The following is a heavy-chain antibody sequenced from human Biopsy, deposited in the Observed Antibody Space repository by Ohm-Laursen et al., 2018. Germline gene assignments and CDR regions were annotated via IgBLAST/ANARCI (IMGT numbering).Heavy chain of an antibody. CDR1: GFTLSDYY. J-gene: IGHJ4*02. CDR2: SRNKAKGYTT. CDR3: ARMFASLGPCSGGTCYPGDDY. V-gene: IGHV3-72*01. Sequence: SLRLSCTASGFTLSDYYMEWVRQAPGRGLEWAGRSRNKAKGYTTEYAASVKGRFTISRDESETSMYLQMSSLKTEDTAVYYCARMFASLGPCSGGTCYPGDDYWGQGTLVTVSS. D-gene: IGHD2-15*01.